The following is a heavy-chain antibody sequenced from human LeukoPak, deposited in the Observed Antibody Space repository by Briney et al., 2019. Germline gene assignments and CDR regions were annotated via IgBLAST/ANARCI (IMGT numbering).Heavy chain of an antibody. J-gene: IGHJ4*02. CDR2: ISYDAKSN. D-gene: IGHD3-22*01. V-gene: IGHV3-30*03. Sequence: GGSLRLSCATSGFTFSSYGMHWVRQVPGKGLEWVAVISYDAKSNYHVDSVKGRFTISRDNSKNTLYLQMNSLRAEDTAVYYCARDLRSSGYYAFDYWGQGTLVTVSS. CDR1: GFTFSSYG. CDR3: ARDLRSSGYYAFDY.